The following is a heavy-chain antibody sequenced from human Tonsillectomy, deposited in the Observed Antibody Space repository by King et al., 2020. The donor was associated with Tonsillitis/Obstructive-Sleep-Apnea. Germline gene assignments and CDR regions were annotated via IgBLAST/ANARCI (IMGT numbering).Heavy chain of an antibody. CDR3: VRVNDFWSGYYLRWFDP. CDR1: GGSFSGYY. D-gene: IGHD3-3*01. V-gene: IGHV4-34*01. Sequence: VQLQQWGAGLLKPSEPLSLTCAVYGGSFSGYYWSWIRQPPGKGLEWIGEINHSGSTNYNPSLKSRVTISVDTSKNQFSLKLSSVTAADTAVYYCVRVNDFWSGYYLRWFDPWGQGTLVTVSS. CDR2: INHSGST. J-gene: IGHJ5*02.